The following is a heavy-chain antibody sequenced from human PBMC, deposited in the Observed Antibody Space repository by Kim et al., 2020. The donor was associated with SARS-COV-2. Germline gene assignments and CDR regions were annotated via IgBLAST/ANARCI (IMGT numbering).Heavy chain of an antibody. CDR1: GFTFSDYT. Sequence: GGSLRLSCEASGFTFSDYTLHWVRQAPGKGLEWVALISSDGNNKYYADSVKGRFSISRDNSKNTVYLQMNRLRVDDTAVYFCARVLRRKVVVIITGFDSWGQGTLVTVSS. CDR2: ISSDGNNK. J-gene: IGHJ4*02. V-gene: IGHV3-30*04. D-gene: IGHD3-22*01. CDR3: ARVLRRKVVVIITGFDS.